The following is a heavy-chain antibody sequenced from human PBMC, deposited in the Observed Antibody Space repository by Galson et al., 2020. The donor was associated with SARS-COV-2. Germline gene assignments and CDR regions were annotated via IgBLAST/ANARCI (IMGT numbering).Heavy chain of an antibody. CDR3: ASGRGRGNYYYGMDV. CDR2: ISCSGSTI. CDR1: GFTFSSYD. V-gene: IGHV3-48*03. Sequence: GGSLRLSCAASGFTFSSYDMNWVRQAPGKGLEWVSYISCSGSTIYYADSVKGRFTISRDNAKNSLYLQMNSLRAEDTAVYYCASGRGRGNYYYGMDVWGQGTTVTVSS. J-gene: IGHJ6*02. D-gene: IGHD3-16*01.